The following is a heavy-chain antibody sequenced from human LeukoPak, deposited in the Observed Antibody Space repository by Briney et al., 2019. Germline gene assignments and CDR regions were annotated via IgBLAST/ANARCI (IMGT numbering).Heavy chain of an antibody. CDR2: IKQDGSEK. Sequence: GGSLRLSCAASGFTFSSYWMSWVRQAPGKGLEWVANIKQDGSEKYYVDSVKGRFTISRDNAKNTLYLQMNSLRAEDTAVYYCAKLGKTENHYGSGRFSYYYYMDVWGKGTTVTISS. CDR1: GFTFSSYW. D-gene: IGHD3-10*01. V-gene: IGHV3-7*01. CDR3: AKLGKTENHYGSGRFSYYYYMDV. J-gene: IGHJ6*03.